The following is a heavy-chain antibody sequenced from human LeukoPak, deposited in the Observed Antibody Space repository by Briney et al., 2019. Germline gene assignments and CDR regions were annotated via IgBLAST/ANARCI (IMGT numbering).Heavy chain of an antibody. V-gene: IGHV3-20*04. CDR2: INRNGGST. CDR1: GFTFDYYG. Sequence: WSLRLSCAASGFTFDYYGMSWVRQAPGKGLEWVSGINRNGGSTGYADPVKGRFTISRDNAKNSLYLKMNSLRAEDTALYYCARGHDILTGDYYMDVWGKGTTVTVSS. D-gene: IGHD3-9*01. J-gene: IGHJ6*03. CDR3: ARGHDILTGDYYMDV.